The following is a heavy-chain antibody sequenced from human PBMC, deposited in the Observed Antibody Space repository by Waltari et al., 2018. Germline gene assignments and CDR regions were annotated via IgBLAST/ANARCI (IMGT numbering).Heavy chain of an antibody. CDR1: GFTFDDYA. Sequence: EVQLVESGGGLVQPGRSLRLSCAASGFTFDDYAMHWVRPAPGKGLVWVSGISWNSGSIGYADSVKGRFTISRDNAKNSLYLQMNSLRAEDTALYYCAKVSVITYYDILTDQGAFDIWGQGTMVTVSS. J-gene: IGHJ3*02. CDR3: AKVSVITYYDILTDQGAFDI. D-gene: IGHD3-9*01. V-gene: IGHV3-9*01. CDR2: ISWNSGSI.